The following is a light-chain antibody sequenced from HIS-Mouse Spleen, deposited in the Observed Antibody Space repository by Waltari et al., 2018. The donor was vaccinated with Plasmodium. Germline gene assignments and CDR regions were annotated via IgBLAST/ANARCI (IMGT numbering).Light chain of an antibody. CDR1: SSNIGSNT. CDR3: AAWDDSLNGPV. Sequence: QSVLTQPPSASGTPGQRVTISCSGSSSNIGSNTVNWYQQLPGTAPKLLIYSNKRRPSGVPDRCSGSKSGTSAALAISGLQSEDEAEYYGAAWDDSLNGPVFGGGTKLTVL. J-gene: IGLJ2*01. CDR2: SNK. V-gene: IGLV1-44*01.